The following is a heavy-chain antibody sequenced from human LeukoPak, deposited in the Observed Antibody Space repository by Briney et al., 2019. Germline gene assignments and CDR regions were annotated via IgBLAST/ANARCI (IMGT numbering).Heavy chain of an antibody. CDR3: ASRIFGVATLSET. V-gene: IGHV1-8*01. J-gene: IGHJ5*02. Sequence: ASVKVSCKASVYSFTSYDINWVRQATGQGLEWMGWMNPNSGNTGYAQKFQGRVTMTRNTSISTAYMELSSLRSEDTAVYYCASRIFGVATLSETWGQGSLVTVSS. CDR1: VYSFTSYD. CDR2: MNPNSGNT. D-gene: IGHD3-3*02.